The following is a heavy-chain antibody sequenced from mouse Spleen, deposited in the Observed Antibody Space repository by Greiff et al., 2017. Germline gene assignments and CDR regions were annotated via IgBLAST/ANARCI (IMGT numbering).Heavy chain of an antibody. CDR2: ISSGGGST. V-gene: IGHV5-12-1*01. J-gene: IGHJ3*01. CDR1: GFAFSSYD. Sequence: EVKVVESGGGLVKPGGSLKLSCAASGFAFSSYDMSWVRQTPEKRLEWVAYISSGGGSTYYPDTVKGRFTISRDNAKNTLYLQMSSLKSEDTAMYYCARQLGLMAWFAYWGQGTLVTVSA. CDR3: ARQLGLMAWFAY. D-gene: IGHD3-1*01.